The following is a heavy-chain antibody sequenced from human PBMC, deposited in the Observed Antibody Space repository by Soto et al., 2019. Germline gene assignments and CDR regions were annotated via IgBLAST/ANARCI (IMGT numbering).Heavy chain of an antibody. CDR2: ISPGGDRI. D-gene: IGHD6-19*01. V-gene: IGHV3-48*02. J-gene: IGHJ4*02. CDR3: TKSADSAGWGVDF. CDR1: GFMFNSYA. Sequence: PGGSLRLSCVASGFMFNSYAMNWVRQAPGKGLEWVSYISPGGDRIYYAESLKGRITISRDNARSSLSLQMNILSDEDTAVYYCTKSADSAGWGVDFWGQGTLVTVSS.